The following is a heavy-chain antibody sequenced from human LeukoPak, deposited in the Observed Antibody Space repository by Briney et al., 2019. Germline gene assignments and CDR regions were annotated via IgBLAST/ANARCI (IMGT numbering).Heavy chain of an antibody. CDR3: ARAQPRSRYCSSTSCQNNWFDP. D-gene: IGHD2-2*01. V-gene: IGHV4-34*01. Sequence: SETLSLTCAVYGGSFSGYYWSWIRQPPGKGLEWVGEINHSGSTNYNPSLKSRVTISVDTSKNQFSLKLSSVTAADTAVYYCARAQPRSRYCSSTSCQNNWFDPWGQGTLVTVSS. CDR2: INHSGST. CDR1: GGSFSGYY. J-gene: IGHJ5*02.